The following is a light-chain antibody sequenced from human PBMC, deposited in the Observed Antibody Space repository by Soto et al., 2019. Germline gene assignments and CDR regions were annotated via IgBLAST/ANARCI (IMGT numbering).Light chain of an antibody. J-gene: IGKJ1*01. Sequence: EIVLTQSPGTLSLSPVERATLSCRASQSVTSSYLAWWQQKPGQAPRLLIYGASSRATGIPDRFSGGGSGTDFTLTISRLEPEDFAVYYCQQYGSSPRTFGQGTKVDIK. CDR2: GAS. CDR1: QSVTSSY. V-gene: IGKV3-20*01. CDR3: QQYGSSPRT.